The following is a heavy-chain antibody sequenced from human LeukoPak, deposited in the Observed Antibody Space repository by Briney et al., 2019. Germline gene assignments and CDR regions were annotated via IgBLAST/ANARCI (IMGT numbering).Heavy chain of an antibody. CDR2: IYYSGST. Sequence: KPSETLSLTCTVSGGSITTSSYYWGWIRQPPGKGLEWIGSIYYSGSTYYNPSLKSRVTISVDTSKNQFSLKLSSVTAADTAVYYCARHSSGGSYLAPYYCDYGGQETLVTVSS. CDR1: GGSITTSSYY. J-gene: IGHJ4*02. V-gene: IGHV4-39*01. CDR3: ARHSSGGSYLAPYYCDY. D-gene: IGHD1-26*01.